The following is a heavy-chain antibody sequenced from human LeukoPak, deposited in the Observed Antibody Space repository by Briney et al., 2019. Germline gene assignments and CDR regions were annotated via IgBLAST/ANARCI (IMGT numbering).Heavy chain of an antibody. CDR2: FDPGDGET. CDR1: GYTLTELS. D-gene: IGHD6-13*01. V-gene: IGHV1-24*01. Sequence: ASVTVSCKVSGYTLTELSMHWVRQAPGKGLEWMGGFDPGDGETIYAQKFQGRVTMTEDTSTDTAYMELSSLRSEDTDVYYCATVGYSSSWYGSYYFDYWGQGTLVTVSS. CDR3: ATVGYSSSWYGSYYFDY. J-gene: IGHJ4*02.